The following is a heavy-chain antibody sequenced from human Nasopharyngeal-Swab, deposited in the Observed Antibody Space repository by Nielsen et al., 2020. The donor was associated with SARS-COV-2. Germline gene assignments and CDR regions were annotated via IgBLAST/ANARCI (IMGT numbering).Heavy chain of an antibody. CDR3: RRDGYNVAFDI. J-gene: IGHJ3*02. CDR2: INSDESTR. D-gene: IGHD5-24*01. CDR1: RFTFSRYW. V-gene: IGHV3-74*01. Sequence: GGSLRLSCAASRFTFSRYWMDWVRQAAGKGLEWVSRINSDESTRRSADSVKGRFTISRDTARNTLYLEMNSLRAEDTAVYYCRRDGYNVAFDIWGQGTMVTVSS.